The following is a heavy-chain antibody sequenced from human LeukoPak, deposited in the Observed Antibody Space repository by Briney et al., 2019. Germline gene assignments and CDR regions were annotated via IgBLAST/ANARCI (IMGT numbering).Heavy chain of an antibody. CDR1: GCSMSSSSYY. V-gene: IGHV4-39*01. CDR2: IYYSGST. Sequence: PSETLSLTCTVSGCSMSSSSYYWGWIRQPPGKGLEWIGSIYYSGSTYYNPSLKSRVTISVDTSKNQFSLKLSSVTAADTAVYSCARHERAGTREYYFDYWGQGTLVTVSS. J-gene: IGHJ4*02. D-gene: IGHD6-19*01. CDR3: ARHERAGTREYYFDY.